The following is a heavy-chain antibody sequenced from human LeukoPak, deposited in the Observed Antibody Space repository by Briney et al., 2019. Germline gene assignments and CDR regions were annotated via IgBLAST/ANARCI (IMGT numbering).Heavy chain of an antibody. J-gene: IGHJ4*02. CDR1: GGSISSYY. D-gene: IGHD5-12*01. CDR2: IYYSGST. CDR3: ARFAVDSLMVFDY. V-gene: IGHV4-59*08. Sequence: SETLSLTCTVSGGSISSYYWSWIRQPPGKGLEWIGYIYYSGSTNYNPSLTSRVTMSVDTSKNQFSLKLRFVTAADTAVYYCARFAVDSLMVFDYWGQGTLVTVSS.